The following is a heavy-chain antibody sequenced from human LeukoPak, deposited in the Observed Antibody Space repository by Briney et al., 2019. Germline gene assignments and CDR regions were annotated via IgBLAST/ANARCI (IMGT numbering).Heavy chain of an antibody. CDR1: GGSISSYY. CDR2: IYYSGST. CDR3: ARRSRFGSSTVENRREEY. V-gene: IGHV4-59*08. J-gene: IGHJ4*02. Sequence: SETLSLTCTVSGGSISSYYCSWIRQPPAKGLEWIGYIYYSGSTNHNPSLKSRVTISVDTSKNQFSLKLSSVTAADTAVYYCARRSRFGSSTVENRREEYWGQGTLVTVSS. D-gene: IGHD4-23*01.